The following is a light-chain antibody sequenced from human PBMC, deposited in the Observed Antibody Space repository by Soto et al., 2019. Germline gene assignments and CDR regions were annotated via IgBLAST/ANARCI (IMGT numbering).Light chain of an antibody. V-gene: IGKV1-27*01. CDR3: QKYNSAPL. J-gene: IGKJ4*01. CDR1: QGISNY. Sequence: DIPMTQSPSSLSASVGDRITITCRTSQGISNYLAWYQQKSGEVPKLLIYLASTLRSGVPSRFSGSRSGTDFTLTIRSLQPEDVAIYYGQKYNSAPLFGGGTKVEI. CDR2: LAS.